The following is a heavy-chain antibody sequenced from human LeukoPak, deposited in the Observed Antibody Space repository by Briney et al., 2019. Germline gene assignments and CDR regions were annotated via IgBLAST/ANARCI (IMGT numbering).Heavy chain of an antibody. J-gene: IGHJ4*02. CDR1: GFTFDDYA. D-gene: IGHD3-3*01. Sequence: GRSLRLSCVASGFTFDDYAMHWVRQAPGKGLEWVSGVSWNGGSIGYSDSVKGRFTISRDNAKNSLYLQMDSLRTGDMALYYCAKGNDYDFWSGYDYWGQGTLVTVSS. CDR3: AKGNDYDFWSGYDY. V-gene: IGHV3-9*03. CDR2: VSWNGGSI.